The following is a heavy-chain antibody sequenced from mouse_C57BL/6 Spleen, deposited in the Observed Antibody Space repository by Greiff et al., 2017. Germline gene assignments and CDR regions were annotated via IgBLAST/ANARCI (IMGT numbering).Heavy chain of an antibody. Sequence: QVQLQQPGAELVRPGSSVKLSCKASGYTFTSYWMDWVKQRPGQGLEWIGNIYPSDSETHYNQKFKDKATLTVDKSSSTAYMQLSSLTSEDSAVYFCARGDYGYGGYYFDYWGQGTTLTVSS. CDR2: IYPSDSET. CDR1: GYTFTSYW. D-gene: IGHD2-2*01. V-gene: IGHV1-61*01. J-gene: IGHJ2*01. CDR3: ARGDYGYGGYYFDY.